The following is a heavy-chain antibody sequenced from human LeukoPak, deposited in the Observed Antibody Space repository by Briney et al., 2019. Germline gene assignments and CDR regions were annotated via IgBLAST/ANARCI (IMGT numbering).Heavy chain of an antibody. J-gene: IGHJ4*02. CDR1: GKSLRGYY. Sequence: SETLSLTFTVFGKSLRGYYWNWIRKPPGKGLEWIGEIDHRGSTAYNPALKSRVTIEVDPSKNQFSLNLGSVAAADTAIYYCARGVEAGIVGARHTDGWGQGTVVT. D-gene: IGHD6-19*01. CDR2: IDHRGST. V-gene: IGHV4-34*01. CDR3: ARGVEAGIVGARHTDG.